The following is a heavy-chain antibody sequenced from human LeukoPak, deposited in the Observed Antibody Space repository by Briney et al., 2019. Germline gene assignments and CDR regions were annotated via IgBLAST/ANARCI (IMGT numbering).Heavy chain of an antibody. Sequence: SETLSLTCTVSGGSINNGGYYWSWIRQHPGKGLEWIAYIYYSGVTYYNPSLKSRLTISVDTSTNQFSLKLSSVTAADTAVYYCARDRRSVGFDYWGQGILVTVSS. CDR1: GGSINNGGYY. CDR2: IYYSGVT. V-gene: IGHV4-31*03. J-gene: IGHJ4*02. CDR3: ARDRRSVGFDY.